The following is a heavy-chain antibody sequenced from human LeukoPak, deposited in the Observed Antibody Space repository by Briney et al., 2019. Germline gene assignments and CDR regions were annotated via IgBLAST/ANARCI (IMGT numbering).Heavy chain of an antibody. CDR3: ARVSAARFRFVDY. V-gene: IGHV3-48*01. D-gene: IGHD6-6*01. CDR2: ISSSSSTI. Sequence: GGSLRLSCAASGFTFSSYSMNWVRQAPGKGLEWVSYISSSSSTIYYADSVKGRFTISRDNAKNSLYLQMNSLRAEDTAVYYCARVSAARFRFVDYWGQGTLVTVSS. J-gene: IGHJ4*02. CDR1: GFTFSSYS.